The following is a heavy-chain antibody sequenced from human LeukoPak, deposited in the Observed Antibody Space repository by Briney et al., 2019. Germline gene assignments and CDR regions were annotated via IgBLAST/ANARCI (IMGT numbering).Heavy chain of an antibody. D-gene: IGHD3-10*01. J-gene: IGHJ4*02. CDR1: GFTFSSYG. V-gene: IGHV3-33*01. CDR3: ARDPGFLTMVTEEDFDY. CDR2: IWYDGSNK. Sequence: PGGSLRLSCAASGFTFSSYGMHWVRQAPGKGLEGVADIWYDGSNKYYADSVKGGFTISRDNSKNTLYLQMNSLRAEDTAVYYCARDPGFLTMVTEEDFDYWGQGTLVTVSS.